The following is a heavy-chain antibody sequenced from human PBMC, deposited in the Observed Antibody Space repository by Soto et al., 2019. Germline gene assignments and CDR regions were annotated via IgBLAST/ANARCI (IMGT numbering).Heavy chain of an antibody. CDR3: ARVPVTGAFDI. Sequence: QVQLVQSGAEVKKPGASVKISCETSGYTFTDYTLHWVRQAPGQRPEWMGWINPANGDTRYSQKFQGRVTLTRDTSTSTVHMELSRVRPEYTARYYCARVPVTGAFDIWGQGTMVTV. V-gene: IGHV1-3*01. J-gene: IGHJ3*02. CDR1: GYTFTDYT. D-gene: IGHD4-17*01. CDR2: INPANGDT.